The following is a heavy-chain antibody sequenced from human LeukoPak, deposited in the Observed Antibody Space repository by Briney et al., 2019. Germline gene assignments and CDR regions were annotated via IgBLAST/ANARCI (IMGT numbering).Heavy chain of an antibody. Sequence: SETLSLTCTVSGASINTYYWSWIRQPPGKGLEWIGYMYYSGNTNYNPSLKSRVTMSADTSKNQFSLRLSSVTAADTAVYYCATMTRRGKYHFDNWGQGTLVSVSS. D-gene: IGHD3-22*01. CDR3: ATMTRRGKYHFDN. CDR2: MYYSGNT. J-gene: IGHJ4*02. CDR1: GASINTYY. V-gene: IGHV4-59*08.